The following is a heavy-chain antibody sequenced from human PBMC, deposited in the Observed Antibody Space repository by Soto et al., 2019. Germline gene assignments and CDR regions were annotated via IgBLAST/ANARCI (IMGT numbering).Heavy chain of an antibody. CDR1: GYAFTGYY. Sequence: ASVKVSCKASGYAFTGYYMHWVRQAPRQGLEWMGWINPNSGGTSYAQKFQGRVTMTRDTSISTAYMELSRLRSDDTAVYYCARDLAGNDYFDYWGQGTLVTVPQ. CDR2: INPNSGGT. CDR3: ARDLAGNDYFDY. V-gene: IGHV1-2*02. D-gene: IGHD6-19*01. J-gene: IGHJ4*02.